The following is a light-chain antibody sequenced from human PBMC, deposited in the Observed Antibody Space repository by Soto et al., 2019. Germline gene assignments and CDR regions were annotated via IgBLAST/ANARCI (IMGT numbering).Light chain of an antibody. CDR2: KAS. CDR3: MQGTHWPWT. CDR1: QSLAHNDGNTY. Sequence: DVVMTQPPLFLPATLGQPASISCRSSQSLAHNDGNTYLTWFQQRPGQSPRRLIYKASNRDSGVPDRFSGSGSGTDFTLKISRVEAEDVAVYYCMQGTHWPWTFGQGTRWIS. V-gene: IGKV2-30*02. J-gene: IGKJ1*01.